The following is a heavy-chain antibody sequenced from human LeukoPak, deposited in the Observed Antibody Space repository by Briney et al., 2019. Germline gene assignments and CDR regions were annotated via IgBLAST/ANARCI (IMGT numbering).Heavy chain of an antibody. D-gene: IGHD3-22*01. CDR1: GFTLSGYW. CDR3: ARDISPDDYFDSHKCYYDAFDI. J-gene: IGHJ3*02. V-gene: IGHV3-7*04. CDR2: INRDGGQR. Sequence: QTGGSLRLSCAASGFTLSGYWMTWVRQGPGKGLEWVANINRDGGQRSYVDSVKGRFAISRDNAKNSLYLQMSSLKTEDTAVYYCARDISPDDYFDSHKCYYDAFDIWGQRTLVTVSS.